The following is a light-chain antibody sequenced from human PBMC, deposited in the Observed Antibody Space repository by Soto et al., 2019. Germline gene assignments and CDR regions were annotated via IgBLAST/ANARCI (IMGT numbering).Light chain of an antibody. V-gene: IGKV3-20*01. CDR3: QQYGSLSWA. Sequence: VLTQSPGTLSLSPGERATLSCRASQSVVSDYLAWYQQKPGQAPRLLIYAASSRATGIPDRFSGSGSGTDFTLTISRLEPEDFAVYYCQQYGSLSWAFGQGTKVEIK. J-gene: IGKJ1*01. CDR2: AAS. CDR1: QSVVSDY.